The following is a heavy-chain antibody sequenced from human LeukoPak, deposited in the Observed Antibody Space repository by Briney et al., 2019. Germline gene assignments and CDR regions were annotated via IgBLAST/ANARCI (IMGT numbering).Heavy chain of an antibody. Sequence: PSEALSLTCAVYGGSFSGYYWSWIRQPPGKGLEWIGEINHSGSTNYNPSLKSRVTISVDTSKNQFSLKLSSVTAADTAVYYCARTRGYSYGPSYYMDVWGKGTTVTISS. CDR3: ARTRGYSYGPSYYMDV. CDR1: GGSFSGYY. V-gene: IGHV4-34*01. D-gene: IGHD5-18*01. CDR2: INHSGST. J-gene: IGHJ6*03.